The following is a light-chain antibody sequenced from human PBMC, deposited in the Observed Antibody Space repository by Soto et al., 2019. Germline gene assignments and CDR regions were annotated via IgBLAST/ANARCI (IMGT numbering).Light chain of an antibody. CDR2: AAS. Sequence: DIQMTQSPSSLSAPVGDRVTITCRASQSISSYLNWYQQKPGKAPKHLMNAASSMQSGVPSRFCSSGSGTDFTLTISSLQPEEFATYYCQQSYSTPRITFGHGTRLDI. CDR3: QQSYSTPRIT. J-gene: IGKJ5*01. CDR1: QSISSY. V-gene: IGKV1-39*01.